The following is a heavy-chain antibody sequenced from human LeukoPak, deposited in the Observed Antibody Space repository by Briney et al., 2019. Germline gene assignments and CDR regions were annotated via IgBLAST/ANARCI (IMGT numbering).Heavy chain of an antibody. D-gene: IGHD4-17*01. CDR2: IIPIFGTA. CDR3: ARAPFDYGDYYNYFDY. V-gene: IGHV1-69*01. Sequence: SVKVSCKASGGTFSSYAISWVRQAPGQGLEWMRGIIPIFGTANYAQKFQGRVTITADESTSTAYMELSSLRSEDTAVYYCARAPFDYGDYYNYFDYWGQGTLVTVSS. CDR1: GGTFSSYA. J-gene: IGHJ4*02.